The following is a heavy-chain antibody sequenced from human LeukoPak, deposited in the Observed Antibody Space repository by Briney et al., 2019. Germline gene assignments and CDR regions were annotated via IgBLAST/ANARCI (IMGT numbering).Heavy chain of an antibody. Sequence: SETLSLTCTVSSGSLSSYYLSWIRQPPGRGREWMGYIYYSWSTNDTLRIKSRVTISVDTSRLRFSLKLSSVSAAHTAVYSCAGRIMITFGGVIVRPERYNWFDPWGQGTLVTVSS. J-gene: IGHJ5*02. CDR2: IYYSWST. V-gene: IGHV4-59*01. D-gene: IGHD3-16*02. CDR1: SGSLSSYY. CDR3: AGRIMITFGGVIVRPERYNWFDP.